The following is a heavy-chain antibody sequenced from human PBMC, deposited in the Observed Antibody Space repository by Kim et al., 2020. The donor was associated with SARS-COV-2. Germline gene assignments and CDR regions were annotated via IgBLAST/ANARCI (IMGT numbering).Heavy chain of an antibody. D-gene: IGHD2-2*01. V-gene: IGHV3-53*04. CDR3: ARDRYCSSTSCHYFDY. CDR1: GFTVSSNY. J-gene: IGHJ4*02. CDR2: IYSGGST. Sequence: GGSLRLSCAAPGFTVSSNYMSWVRQAPGKGLEWVSVIYSGGSTYYADSVKGRFTISRHNSKNTLYLQMNSLRAEDTAVYYCARDRYCSSTSCHYFDYWGQGTLVTVSS.